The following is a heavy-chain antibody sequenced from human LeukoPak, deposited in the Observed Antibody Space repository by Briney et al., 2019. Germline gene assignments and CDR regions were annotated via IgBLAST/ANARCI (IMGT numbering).Heavy chain of an antibody. Sequence: PGGSLRLSCAASGFTFSSYGMSWVRQAPGKGLEWVSAISGSGGSTYYADSVKGRFTISRDNSKNTLYLQMNSLRAEDTAVYYCAKEGEMATISPAYYYYYMDVWGKGTTVTISS. CDR3: AKEGEMATISPAYYYYYMDV. D-gene: IGHD5-24*01. J-gene: IGHJ6*03. CDR1: GFTFSSYG. V-gene: IGHV3-23*01. CDR2: ISGSGGST.